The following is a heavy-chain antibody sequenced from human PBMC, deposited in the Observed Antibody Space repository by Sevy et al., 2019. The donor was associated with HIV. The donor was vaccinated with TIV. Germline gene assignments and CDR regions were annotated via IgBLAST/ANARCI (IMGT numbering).Heavy chain of an antibody. CDR1: GFTFSNAW. J-gene: IGHJ4*02. CDR2: IKSKTDGGTT. D-gene: IGHD3-22*01. V-gene: IGHV3-15*01. Sequence: GGSLRLSCAASGFTFSNAWMSWVRQAPGKGLEWVGRIKSKTDGGTTDYAAPVKGRFTISRDDSKNTLYLQMNSLKTEDTAVYYSTTVITLIVTPLVWGQGTLVTVSS. CDR3: TTVITLIVTPLV.